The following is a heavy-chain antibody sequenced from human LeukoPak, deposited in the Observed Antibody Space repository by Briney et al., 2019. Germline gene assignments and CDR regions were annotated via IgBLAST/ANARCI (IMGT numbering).Heavy chain of an antibody. Sequence: PGGSLRLSCAASGFTFSSYSMTWVRQAPGKGLEWVSYISSTSSTIYYADSVKGRFTISRDNAKNSLYLQMSSLRDDDTALYYCARANGMDVWGQGTTVTVSS. V-gene: IGHV3-48*02. CDR2: ISSTSSTI. J-gene: IGHJ6*02. CDR3: ARANGMDV. CDR1: GFTFSSYS.